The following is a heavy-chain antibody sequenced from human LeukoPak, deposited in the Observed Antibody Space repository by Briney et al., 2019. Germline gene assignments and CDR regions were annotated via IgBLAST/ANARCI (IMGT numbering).Heavy chain of an antibody. CDR2: ISGSGSST. Sequence: PGGYLRFSCAASGFTFGSYAMSWVRHAPGKGLKWVSAISGSGSSTYYADSVKGRFTISRDNSKNTLYLQMNSMRADDTAVYYCARRTALEQYFDYWGQGTLVTVSS. D-gene: IGHD1/OR15-1a*01. CDR1: GFTFGSYA. CDR3: ARRTALEQYFDY. J-gene: IGHJ4*02. V-gene: IGHV3-23*01.